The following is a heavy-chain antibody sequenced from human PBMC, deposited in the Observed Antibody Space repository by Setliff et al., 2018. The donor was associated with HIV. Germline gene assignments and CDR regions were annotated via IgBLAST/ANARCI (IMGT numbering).Heavy chain of an antibody. V-gene: IGHV4-34*01. CDR1: GGSFSGYY. D-gene: IGHD3-9*01. J-gene: IGHJ3*02. CDR2: INHSGST. Sequence: LSLTCAVYGGSFSGYYWGWIRQPPGKGLEWIGEINHSGSTNYNPSLKSRVTISVDTSKNQFSLKLSSATAADTAVYYCARGLRYFDPSFDIWGQGTLVTVSS. CDR3: ARGLRYFDPSFDI.